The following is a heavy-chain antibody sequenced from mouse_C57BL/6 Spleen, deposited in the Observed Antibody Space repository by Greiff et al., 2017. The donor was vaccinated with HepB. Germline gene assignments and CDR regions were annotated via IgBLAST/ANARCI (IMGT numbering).Heavy chain of an antibody. Sequence: EVQGVESGGDLVKPGGSLKLSCAASGFTFSSYGMSWVRQTPDKRLEWVATISSGGSYTYYPDSVKGRFTISRDNAKNTLYLQMSSLKSEDTAMYYCARQNGDRAWFAYWGQGTLVTVSA. J-gene: IGHJ3*01. D-gene: IGHD3-3*01. CDR2: ISSGGSYT. CDR1: GFTFSSYG. CDR3: ARQNGDRAWFAY. V-gene: IGHV5-6*01.